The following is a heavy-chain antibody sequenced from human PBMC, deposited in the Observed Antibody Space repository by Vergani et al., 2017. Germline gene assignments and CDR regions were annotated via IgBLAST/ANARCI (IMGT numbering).Heavy chain of an antibody. J-gene: IGHJ6*03. Sequence: QVQLVQSGAEVKKPGSSVKVSCKASGGTFSSYAISWVRQAPGQGLEWMGRIIPILGIANYAQKFQGRVTITADKSTSTAYMELSSLRSEDTAVYYCARVTTVQPRYYYYYYMDVWGKGTTVTVSS. CDR1: GGTFSSYA. D-gene: IGHD4-17*01. V-gene: IGHV1-69*04. CDR3: ARVTTVQPRYYYYYYMDV. CDR2: IIPILGIA.